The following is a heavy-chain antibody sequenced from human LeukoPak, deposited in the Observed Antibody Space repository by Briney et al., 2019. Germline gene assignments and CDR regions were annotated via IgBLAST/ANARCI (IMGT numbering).Heavy chain of an antibody. J-gene: IGHJ4*02. CDR1: GFIFDDYA. D-gene: IGHD5-12*01. CDR3: Y. CDR2: ISWNSGNI. Sequence: GGSLRLSCATSGFIFDDYAMHWVRQVPGKGLEWVSGISWNSGNIGYADSVKGRFTISRDNSKNTLYLHCARISGYEGGGDFDYWGQGTLVTVSS. V-gene: IGHV3-9*01.